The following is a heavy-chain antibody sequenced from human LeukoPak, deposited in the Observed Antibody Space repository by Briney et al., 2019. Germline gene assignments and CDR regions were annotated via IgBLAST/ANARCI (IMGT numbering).Heavy chain of an antibody. CDR1: GGSFSGYY. CDR3: ARGRSGSYWRLDY. Sequence: SETLSLTCAVYGGSFSGYYWSWIRQPPGKGLEWIGEINHSGSTNYNPSLKCRVTISVDTSKNQFSLKLSSVTAADTAVYYCARGRSGSYWRLDYWGQGTLVTVSS. V-gene: IGHV4-34*01. D-gene: IGHD1-26*01. CDR2: INHSGST. J-gene: IGHJ4*02.